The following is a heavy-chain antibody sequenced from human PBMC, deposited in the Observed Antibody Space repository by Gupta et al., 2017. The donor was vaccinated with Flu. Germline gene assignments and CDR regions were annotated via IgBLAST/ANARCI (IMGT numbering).Heavy chain of an antibody. V-gene: IGHV3-30*18. D-gene: IGHD6-13*01. Sequence: RQAPGKGLEWVAVISYDGSNKYYADSVKGRFTISRDNSKNTLYLQMNSLRAEDTAVYCCANSIAAGPDAFDIWGQGTMVTVSS. J-gene: IGHJ3*02. CDR3: ANSIAAGPDAFDI. CDR2: ISYDGSNK.